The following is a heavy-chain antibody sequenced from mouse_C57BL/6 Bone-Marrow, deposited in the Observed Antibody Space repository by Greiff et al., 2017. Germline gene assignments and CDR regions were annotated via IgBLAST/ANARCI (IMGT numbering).Heavy chain of an antibody. D-gene: IGHD1-1*01. Sequence: QVQLKQSGAELARPGASVKLSCKASGYTFTSYGISWVKQRTGQGLEWLGEIYPSSGTTYYNEKFKGKATLTADKSSSTAYMGLRSLTSEDSAVYFCAREDYGSSLYWYFDVWGTGTTVTVSS. CDR1: GYTFTSYG. V-gene: IGHV1-81*01. CDR2: IYPSSGTT. CDR3: AREDYGSSLYWYFDV. J-gene: IGHJ1*03.